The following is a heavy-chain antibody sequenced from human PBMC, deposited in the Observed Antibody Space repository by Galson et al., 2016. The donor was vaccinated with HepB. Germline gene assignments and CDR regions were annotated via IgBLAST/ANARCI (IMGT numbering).Heavy chain of an antibody. Sequence: SETLSLTCTVSGGSISSYSWSWIRQPPGKGLEWIAYMFYSGSTTYSPSLKSRVTISVDTSKKEFSLKLSSVTAADTAVYYCARDGGSRDGYNYFDYWGQGTLV. CDR3: ARDGGSRDGYNYFDY. CDR2: MFYSGST. J-gene: IGHJ4*02. V-gene: IGHV4-59*01. CDR1: GGSISSYS. D-gene: IGHD5-24*01.